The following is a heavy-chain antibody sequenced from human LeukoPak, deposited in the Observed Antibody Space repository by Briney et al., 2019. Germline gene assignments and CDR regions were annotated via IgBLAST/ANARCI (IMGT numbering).Heavy chain of an antibody. V-gene: IGHV4-34*01. CDR2: INHSGST. CDR1: GGSFSGYY. Sequence: SQTLSLTCADYGGSFSGYYWSWIRQPPGKGLEWIGEINHSGSTNYNPSLKSRVTISVDTSKNQFSLKLSSVTAADTAVYHCARVKGFGELSHIDYWGQGTLVTVSS. CDR3: ARVKGFGELSHIDY. D-gene: IGHD3-10*01. J-gene: IGHJ4*02.